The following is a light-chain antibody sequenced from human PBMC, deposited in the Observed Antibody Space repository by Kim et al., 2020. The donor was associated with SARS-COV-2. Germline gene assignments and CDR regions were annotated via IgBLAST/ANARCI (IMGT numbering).Light chain of an antibody. Sequence: ASVGDRVTITCRASQSIHKWLAWYQQRPGKAPKLLIYGASSLETGVPSRFSGSGSGTEFTLTISSLQPDDFATYYCQQYKSYSRTFGQGTKVEVK. CDR1: QSIHKW. J-gene: IGKJ1*01. CDR2: GAS. CDR3: QQYKSYSRT. V-gene: IGKV1-5*01.